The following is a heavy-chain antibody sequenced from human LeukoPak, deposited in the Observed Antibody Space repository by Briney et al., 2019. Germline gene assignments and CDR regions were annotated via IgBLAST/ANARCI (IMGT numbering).Heavy chain of an antibody. CDR2: INPSGGST. CDR3: ATGGDDILTGYSPFDY. D-gene: IGHD3-9*01. CDR1: GYTFTSYY. J-gene: IGHJ4*02. V-gene: IGHV1-46*03. Sequence: GASVKVSCKASGYTFTSYYMHWVRQAPGQGLEWMGIINPSGGSTSYAQKFQGRVTMTMDRSTSTVYMELSSLSSEDTAVYYCATGGDDILTGYSPFDYWGQGTLVTVSS.